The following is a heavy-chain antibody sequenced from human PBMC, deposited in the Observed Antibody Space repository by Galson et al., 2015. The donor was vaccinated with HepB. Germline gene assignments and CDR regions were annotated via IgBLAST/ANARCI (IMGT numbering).Heavy chain of an antibody. J-gene: IGHJ4*02. V-gene: IGHV4-31*03. Sequence: TLSLTCTVPGGSISSGGDYWTWIRQHPGKGLEWIGYIYYSGSTYYNPSLKSRVTISVDTSKNQFSLKLSSMTAADTALYYCAKLVVVPAAIAYFDYWGQGTLVTVSS. CDR3: AKLVVVPAAIAYFDY. CDR2: IYYSGST. CDR1: GGSISSGGDY. D-gene: IGHD2-2*01.